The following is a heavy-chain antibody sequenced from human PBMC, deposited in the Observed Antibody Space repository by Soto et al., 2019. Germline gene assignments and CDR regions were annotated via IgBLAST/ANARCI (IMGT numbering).Heavy chain of an antibody. Sequence: ASVKVSCKASGYTFTGYYMHWVRQAPGQGLEWMGWINPNSGGTNYAQKCQGWVTMTRDTSISTAYMELSRLRSDDTAVYYCAREKGRRYCTNGVCYGPSYYYYGMDVWGQGTTVTVSS. CDR2: INPNSGGT. CDR1: GYTFTGYY. J-gene: IGHJ6*02. CDR3: AREKGRRYCTNGVCYGPSYYYYGMDV. V-gene: IGHV1-2*04. D-gene: IGHD2-8*01.